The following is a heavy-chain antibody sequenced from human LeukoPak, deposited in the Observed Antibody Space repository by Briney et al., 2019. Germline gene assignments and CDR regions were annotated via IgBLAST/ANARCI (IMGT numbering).Heavy chain of an antibody. CDR2: IYYSGST. Sequence: SETLSLTCTVSGGSIGSYYWSWIRRPPGKGLEWIGYIYYSGSTDYNPSLKSRVTISVDTSKNQFSLKLTSVTAADSAVYYCTREGSGSLFYYGMDVWGQGTTVTVSS. CDR1: GGSIGSYY. CDR3: TREGSGSLFYYGMDV. V-gene: IGHV4-59*12. D-gene: IGHD3-10*01. J-gene: IGHJ6*02.